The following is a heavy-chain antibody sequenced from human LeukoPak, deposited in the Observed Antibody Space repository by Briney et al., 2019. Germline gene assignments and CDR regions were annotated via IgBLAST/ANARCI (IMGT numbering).Heavy chain of an antibody. CDR1: GFTITNHW. CDR3: TRVIVAVPGYFDYFDF. CDR2: INEDGSNK. Sequence: GGSLRLSCEVSGFTITNHWMYWVRQAPGRGLVWVANINEDGSNKWHLGSVKGRFTVSRDNARNSLYLQMNSLRVEDTAVYYCTRVIVAVPGYFDYFDFWGQGVLVTVSS. D-gene: IGHD6-19*01. V-gene: IGHV3-7*01. J-gene: IGHJ4*02.